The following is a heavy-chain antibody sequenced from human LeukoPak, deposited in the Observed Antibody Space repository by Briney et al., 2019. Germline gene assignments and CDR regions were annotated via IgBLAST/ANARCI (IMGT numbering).Heavy chain of an antibody. CDR1: GFTFSNYW. CDR3: AREVRRYSSSWSTPDY. J-gene: IGHJ4*02. Sequence: GGSLRLSCAASGFTFSNYWMTWVRQAPGRGLEWVANIKPDGSEKYYVDSVKGRFTISRDNAKNSLYLQMNSLRAEDTAVYYCAREVRRYSSSWSTPDYWGQGTLVTVSS. V-gene: IGHV3-7*01. CDR2: IKPDGSEK. D-gene: IGHD6-13*01.